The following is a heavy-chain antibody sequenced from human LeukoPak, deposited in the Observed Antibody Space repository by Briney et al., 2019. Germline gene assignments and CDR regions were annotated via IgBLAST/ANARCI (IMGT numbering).Heavy chain of an antibody. CDR2: IYSGGST. CDR3: ARDPYYGSGFDY. Sequence: GGSLRLSCAASGFSVSSNYMSWVRQAPGKGLEWVSVIYSGGSTYYADSVKGRFTISRDNSKNTLYLQMNSLRAEDTAVYYCARDPYYGSGFDYWGQGTLVTVSS. V-gene: IGHV3-66*01. CDR1: GFSVSSNY. D-gene: IGHD3-10*01. J-gene: IGHJ4*02.